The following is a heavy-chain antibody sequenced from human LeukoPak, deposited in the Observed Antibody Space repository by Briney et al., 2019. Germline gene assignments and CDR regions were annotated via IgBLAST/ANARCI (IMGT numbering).Heavy chain of an antibody. CDR2: ISSSGSYR. D-gene: IGHD6-13*01. CDR3: ARADSSSWFDY. V-gene: IGHV3-11*05. J-gene: IGHJ4*02. CDR1: GFTFSDYY. Sequence: GGSLRLSCGASGFTFSDYYMTWIRQAPGKGLEWVSHISSSGSYRNYADSVKGRFTVSRDNAKNSLYLQMNSLRAEDTAVYYCARADSSSWFDYWGQGALVTASS.